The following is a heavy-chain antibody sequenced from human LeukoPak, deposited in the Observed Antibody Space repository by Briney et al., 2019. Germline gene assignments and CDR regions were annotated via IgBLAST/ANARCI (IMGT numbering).Heavy chain of an antibody. D-gene: IGHD3-22*01. CDR1: RFTFSSYW. J-gene: IGHJ4*02. V-gene: IGHV3-48*02. CDR3: ARADYYDSSGLDY. CDR2: ISSSSSTI. Sequence: GGSLRLSCAATRFTFSSYWMHWVRQAPGKGLEWVSYISSSSSTIYYADSVKGRFTISRDNAKNSLYLQMNSLRDEDTAVYYCARADYYDSSGLDYWGQGTLVTVSS.